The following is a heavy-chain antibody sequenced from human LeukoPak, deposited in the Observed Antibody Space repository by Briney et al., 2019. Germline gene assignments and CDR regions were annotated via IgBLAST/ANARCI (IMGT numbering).Heavy chain of an antibody. J-gene: IGHJ4*02. V-gene: IGHV3-74*01. CDR2: IKSDGSTT. D-gene: IGHD2-2*01. CDR1: GFPFSSYW. CDR3: ARGAYCSSTNCYQSQPHLFYS. Sequence: QPGGSLRLSCAASGFPFSSYWMHWVRQAPGKGLVWVSRIKSDGSTTDYADSVKGRFTISRDNAKNTLYLQMNSLRVEDTAVYYCARGAYCSSTNCYQSQPHLFYSWGQGTLVTVSS.